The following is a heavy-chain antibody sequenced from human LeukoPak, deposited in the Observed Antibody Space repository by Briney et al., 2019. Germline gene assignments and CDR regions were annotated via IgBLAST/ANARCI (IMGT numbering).Heavy chain of an antibody. CDR1: GFTFSSYA. Sequence: GGSLRLSCAASGFTFSSYAMSWVRQAPGKGLEWVSAISGSGGSTYYADSVKGRFTISRDNSKNTLYLQMNSLRAEDTAVYYRASVARGFGELLELFDYWGQGTLVTVSS. J-gene: IGHJ4*02. D-gene: IGHD3-10*01. V-gene: IGHV3-23*01. CDR3: ASVARGFGELLELFDY. CDR2: ISGSGGST.